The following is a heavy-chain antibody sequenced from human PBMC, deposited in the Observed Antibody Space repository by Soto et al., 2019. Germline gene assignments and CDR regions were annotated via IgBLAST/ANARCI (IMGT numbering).Heavy chain of an antibody. CDR3: ASNLVEMATILDY. D-gene: IGHD5-12*01. CDR2: IIPIFGTA. CDR1: GGTFSSYA. J-gene: IGHJ4*02. Sequence: SVKVTCKASGGTFSSYAISWVRQAPGQGLEWMGGIIPIFGTANYAQKFQGRVTITADESTSTAYMELSSLRSEDTAVYYCASNLVEMATILDYWGQGTLVTVSS. V-gene: IGHV1-69*13.